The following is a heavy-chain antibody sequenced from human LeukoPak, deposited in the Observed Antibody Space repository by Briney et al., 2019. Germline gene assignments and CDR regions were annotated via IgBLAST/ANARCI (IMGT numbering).Heavy chain of an antibody. D-gene: IGHD6-19*01. CDR2: IYSGGST. V-gene: IGHV3-66*01. CDR3: ARGPYSSGWYGFYYYGMDV. CDR1: GFTVSSNY. Sequence: GGSLRLSCAASGFTVSSNYMSWVRQAPGKGLEWVSVIYSGGSTYYADSVKGRFTISRDNSKNTLYLQMNSLRAEDTAVYYCARGPYSSGWYGFYYYGMDVWGQGTTVTVSS. J-gene: IGHJ6*02.